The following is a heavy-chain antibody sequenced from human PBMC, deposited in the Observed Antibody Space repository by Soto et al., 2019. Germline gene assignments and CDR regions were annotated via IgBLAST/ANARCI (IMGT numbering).Heavy chain of an antibody. Sequence: GGSLRLSCAASGFTFSSYGMHWVRQAPGKGLEWVAVISYDGSNKYYADSVKGRFTISRDNSKNTLYLQMNSLRAEDTAVYYCAKGPGYSSGWYGPTPDSYYYYGMDVWGQGTTVTVSS. CDR1: GFTFSSYG. CDR3: AKGPGYSSGWYGPTPDSYYYYGMDV. V-gene: IGHV3-30*18. D-gene: IGHD6-19*01. CDR2: ISYDGSNK. J-gene: IGHJ6*02.